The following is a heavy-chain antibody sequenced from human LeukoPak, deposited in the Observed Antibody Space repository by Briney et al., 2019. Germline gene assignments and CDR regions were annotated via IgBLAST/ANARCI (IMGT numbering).Heavy chain of an antibody. V-gene: IGHV4-39*07. D-gene: IGHD5-12*01. CDR3: ARLVATTLFGVNFDY. CDR2: IYYSGST. CDR1: GGSISSSSYY. Sequence: SETLSLTCTVSGGSISSSSYYWGWIRQPPGKGLEWIGSIYYSGSTYYNPSLKSRVTISVDTSKNQFSLKLSSVTAADTAVYYCARLVATTLFGVNFDYWGQGTLVTVSS. J-gene: IGHJ4*02.